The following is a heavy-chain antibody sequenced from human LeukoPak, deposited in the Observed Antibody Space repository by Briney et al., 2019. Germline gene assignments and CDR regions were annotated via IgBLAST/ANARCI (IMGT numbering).Heavy chain of an antibody. CDR3: ARSTAAAGIDY. D-gene: IGHD6-13*01. CDR2: IIPILGIA. J-gene: IGHJ4*02. Sequence: GSSVKVSCKASGGTFSSYAISWVRQAPGQGLEWMGRIIPILGIANYAQKFQGRVTITADKSTSTAYMGLSSLRSEDTAVYYCARSTAAAGIDYWGQGTLVTVSS. V-gene: IGHV1-69*04. CDR1: GGTFSSYA.